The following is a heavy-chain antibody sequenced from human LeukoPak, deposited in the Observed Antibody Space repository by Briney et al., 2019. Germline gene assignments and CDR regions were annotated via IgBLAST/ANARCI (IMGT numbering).Heavy chain of an antibody. CDR1: GFTFSSYS. V-gene: IGHV3-48*04. Sequence: GGSLRLSCAASGFTFSSYSMNWVRQAPGKGLEWVSHISTSSSTIYYADSVKGRFTTSRDNAKNSLYLQMDSLRAEDTAVYYCARNYYDSSGYYTHAFDIWGQGTMVTVSS. D-gene: IGHD3-22*01. CDR3: ARNYYDSSGYYTHAFDI. J-gene: IGHJ3*02. CDR2: ISTSSSTI.